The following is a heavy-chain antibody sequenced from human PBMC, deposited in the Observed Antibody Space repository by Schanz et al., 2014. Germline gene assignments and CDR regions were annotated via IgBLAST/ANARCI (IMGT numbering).Heavy chain of an antibody. CDR2: ITRQGTT. V-gene: IGHV3-23*01. CDR1: GFTVNNYA. D-gene: IGHD2-15*01. Sequence: EVQLLESGGGLVQPGGSLRLSCTVSGFTVNNYAMNWVRQAPGRGLEWVSGITRQGTTYYADFVKGRFSISRDLSSNTLYLQMNSLRAEDTAVYYCAKVREWWPYYFDYWGQGTLVTVSS. J-gene: IGHJ4*02. CDR3: AKVREWWPYYFDY.